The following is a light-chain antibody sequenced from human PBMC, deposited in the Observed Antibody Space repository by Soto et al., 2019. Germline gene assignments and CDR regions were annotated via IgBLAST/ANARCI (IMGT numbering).Light chain of an antibody. Sequence: EIVLTQSPGTLSLSPGERATLSCRASQSVSSGYLAWYQQKPGQAPSLLIYGASSRATGISDRFSGSGSGTDFTLTISRLEPEDFAVYYCQQYDSSPRTFGQGKKLEIK. V-gene: IGKV3-20*01. CDR2: GAS. J-gene: IGKJ2*02. CDR1: QSVSSGY. CDR3: QQYDSSPRT.